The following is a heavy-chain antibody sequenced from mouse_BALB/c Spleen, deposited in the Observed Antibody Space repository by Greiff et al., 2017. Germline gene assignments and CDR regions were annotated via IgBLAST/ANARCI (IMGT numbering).Heavy chain of an antibody. CDR2: IYPGNGDT. Sequence: QVQLQQPGAELVKPGASVKMSCKASGYTFTSYNMHWVKQTPGQGLEWIGAIYPGNGDTSCNQKFKGKATLTADKSSSTAYMQLSSLTSEDSAVYYCARLGQFDYWGQGTTLTVSS. V-gene: IGHV1-12*01. D-gene: IGHD3-3*01. CDR3: ARLGQFDY. J-gene: IGHJ2*01. CDR1: GYTFTSYN.